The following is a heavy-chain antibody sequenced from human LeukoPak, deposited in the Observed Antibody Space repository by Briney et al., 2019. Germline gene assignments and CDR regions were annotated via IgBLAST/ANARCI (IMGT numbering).Heavy chain of an antibody. CDR3: ARPRRYSSYNFDY. CDR1: GFTFSSYS. V-gene: IGHV3-48*01. D-gene: IGHD6-6*01. J-gene: IGHJ4*02. CDR2: ISSSSSTI. Sequence: GGSLRLSCAASGFTFSSYSMNWVRQAPGKGLEWVSYISSSSSTIYYADSVKGRFTISRDNAKNSLYLQMNSLRAEDTAVYYCARPRRYSSYNFDYWGQGTLVTVSS.